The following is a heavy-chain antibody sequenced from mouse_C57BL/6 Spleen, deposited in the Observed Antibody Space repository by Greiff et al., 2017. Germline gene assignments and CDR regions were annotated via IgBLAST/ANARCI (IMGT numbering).Heavy chain of an antibody. V-gene: IGHV1-22*01. J-gene: IGHJ4*01. CDR3: ARGPVCSGYPSYAMDD. D-gene: IGHD2-2*01. CDR2: INPNNGGT. CDR1: GYTFTDYN. Sequence: EVQLQQPGPELVKPGASVKMSCKASGYTFTDYNMHWVKQSHGKSLEWIGNINPNNGGTSYNQKFKGKATLTVNKSSSTAYMELRSLTSEDSAVYYWARGPVCSGYPSYAMDDWGQGTTVTVSS.